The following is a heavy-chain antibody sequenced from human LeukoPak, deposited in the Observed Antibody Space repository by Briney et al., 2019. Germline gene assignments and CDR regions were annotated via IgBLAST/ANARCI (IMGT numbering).Heavy chain of an antibody. V-gene: IGHV1-18*01. D-gene: IGHD3-3*01. CDR3: ARVYPRPDFWSPSFDY. CDR1: ANTFSSYG. CDR2: MSAYNGNT. Sequence: GASVKVSCKASANTFSSYGFSWVRQAPGQGLEWMGWMSAYNGNTNYAQKLQGRVTMTTDTSTSTAYMELRSLRSDDTAVYYCARVYPRPDFWSPSFDYWGQGTLVTVSS. J-gene: IGHJ4*02.